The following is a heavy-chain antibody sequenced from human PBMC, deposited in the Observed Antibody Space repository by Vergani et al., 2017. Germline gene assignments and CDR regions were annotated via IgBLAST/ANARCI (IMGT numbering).Heavy chain of an antibody. J-gene: IGHJ4*02. V-gene: IGHV4-59*13. D-gene: IGHD3-9*01. CDR2: MYYSGST. Sequence: QVQLQESGPGLVKPSETLSLTCTVSGGSISSYYWSWIRQPPGKGLEWIGYMYYSGSTNYNPSLKSRVTISVDTSKNQFSLKLSSVTAADTAVYYCARVDDILTGYTFDYWGQGTLVTVSS. CDR1: GGSISSYY. CDR3: ARVDDILTGYTFDY.